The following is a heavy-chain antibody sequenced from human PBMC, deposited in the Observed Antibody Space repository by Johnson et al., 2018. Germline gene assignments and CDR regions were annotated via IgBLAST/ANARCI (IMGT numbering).Heavy chain of an antibody. CDR1: GFTFSSYA. CDR3: ARDDLYV. V-gene: IGHV3-30-3*01. J-gene: IGHJ6*04. Sequence: QVQLVQSGGGVVQPGRSLRLSCAASGFTFSSYAMHWVRQAPGKGLEWVAVISYDGSNKYYADSVKGRFTISRDNSKNTLFLQMNSLRPEDTAGYYGARDDLYVWGKVPTVTVSS. CDR2: ISYDGSNK.